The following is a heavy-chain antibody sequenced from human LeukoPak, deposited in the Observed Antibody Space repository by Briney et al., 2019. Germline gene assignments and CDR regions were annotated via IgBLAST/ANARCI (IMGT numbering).Heavy chain of an antibody. CDR1: GGSFSGYY. V-gene: IGHV4-34*01. Sequence: PSETLSLTCAVYGGSFSGYYWSWIRQPPGKGLEWIGEINHSGSTNYNPSLKSRVTISVDTSKNQFSLKLSSVTAADTAVYYCARKTYYYGSGSYYRRGNNWFDPWGQGTLVTVSS. D-gene: IGHD3-10*01. J-gene: IGHJ5*02. CDR3: ARKTYYYGSGSYYRRGNNWFDP. CDR2: INHSGST.